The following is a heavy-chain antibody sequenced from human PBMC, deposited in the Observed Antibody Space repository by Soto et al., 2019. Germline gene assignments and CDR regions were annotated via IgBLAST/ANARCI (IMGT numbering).Heavy chain of an antibody. CDR2: IKEDGGKT. Sequence: EVQLVESGGGLVQPGGSLRLSCVASGLTLSRYWMSWVRQAPGKGLEWVANIKEDGGKTYYVDSVKGRFTISRDNAKNSVYLQMNSLRVEGTAVYYCSRDYYGPGPDWGQGTLVIVSS. CDR1: GLTLSRYW. J-gene: IGHJ4*02. V-gene: IGHV3-7*04. D-gene: IGHD3-22*01. CDR3: SRDYYGPGPD.